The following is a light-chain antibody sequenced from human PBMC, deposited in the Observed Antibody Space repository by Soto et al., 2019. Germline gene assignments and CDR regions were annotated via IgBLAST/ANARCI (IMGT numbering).Light chain of an antibody. V-gene: IGLV2-23*02. CDR3: CSYAGSSTYVI. CDR2: EVN. J-gene: IGLJ2*01. CDR1: SSDVGSYNL. Sequence: QSALTQPASVSGSPGQSITISCTGTSSDVGSYNLVSWYQQHPGKAPKFMIYEVNKRPSGVSNRFSGSKSGNTASLTISGLQAADEADYYCCSYAGSSTYVIFGGGTKLTVL.